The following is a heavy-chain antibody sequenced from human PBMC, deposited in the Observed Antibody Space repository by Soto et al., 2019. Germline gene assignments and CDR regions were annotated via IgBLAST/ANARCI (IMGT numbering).Heavy chain of an antibody. Sequence: GASVKVSCKASGYTFTGYYMHWVRQAPGQGLEWMGWINPNSGGTNYAQKFQGRVTMTRDTSISTAYMELSRLRSDDTAVYYCARDTATNYDILTGPGDYWGQGTLVTVSS. CDR2: INPNSGGT. D-gene: IGHD3-9*01. CDR1: GYTFTGYY. J-gene: IGHJ4*02. CDR3: ARDTATNYDILTGPGDY. V-gene: IGHV1-2*02.